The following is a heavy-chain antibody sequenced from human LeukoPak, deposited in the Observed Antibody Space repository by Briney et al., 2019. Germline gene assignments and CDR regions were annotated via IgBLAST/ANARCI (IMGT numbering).Heavy chain of an antibody. V-gene: IGHV1-8*02. CDR1: GYTFTSYY. CDR2: MNPNSGDT. Sequence: GASVKVSCKASGYTFTSYYMHWVRQAPGQGLEWMGWMNPNSGDTGYAQKFQGRVTMTRNTSISTAYMELSSLRSEDTAVYYCARALGGLWDFWSRGPQGWFDPWGQGTLVTVSS. D-gene: IGHD3-3*01. J-gene: IGHJ5*02. CDR3: ARALGGLWDFWSRGPQGWFDP.